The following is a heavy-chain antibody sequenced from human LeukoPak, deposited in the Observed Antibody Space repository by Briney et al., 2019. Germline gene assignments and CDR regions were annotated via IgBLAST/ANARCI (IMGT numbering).Heavy chain of an antibody. D-gene: IGHD3-22*01. CDR2: ISYDGSNK. Sequence: PSETLSLTCTVSGYSISSGYYWGWIRQPPGQGLEWVALISYDGSNKYYADSVKGRFTISRDNSKNTLYLQMNSLRTEHTAVYYCARDFSSYYDSTSNYGDAYFDYWGQGTLVTVSS. V-gene: IGHV3-30*03. CDR3: ARDFSSYYDSTSNYGDAYFDY. CDR1: GYSISSGY. J-gene: IGHJ4*02.